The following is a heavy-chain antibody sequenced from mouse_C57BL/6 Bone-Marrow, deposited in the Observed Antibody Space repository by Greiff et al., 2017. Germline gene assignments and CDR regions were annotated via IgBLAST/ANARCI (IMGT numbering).Heavy chain of an antibody. J-gene: IGHJ3*01. CDR1: GYTFTSYW. CDR3: ARYNFAWFAY. CDR2: IYPGSGST. V-gene: IGHV1-55*01. D-gene: IGHD1-3*01. Sequence: QVHVKQPGAELVKPGASVKMSCKASGYTFTSYWITWVKQRPGQGLEWIGDIYPGSGSTTYNEKFKSKATLTVDTSSSTAYMQLSSLTSEDSAVYYCARYNFAWFAYWGQGTLVTVSA.